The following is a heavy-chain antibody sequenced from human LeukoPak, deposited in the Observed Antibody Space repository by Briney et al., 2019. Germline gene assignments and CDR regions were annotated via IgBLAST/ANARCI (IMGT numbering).Heavy chain of an antibody. CDR2: ISRSGATI. J-gene: IGHJ4*02. CDR1: GFTFSNYE. Sequence: GGSLRLSCAASGFTFSNYEMNWVRQAPGKGLEWVSFISRSGATIYYTDSVKGRFTISRDNAKNSLYLQMNSLRAEDTAVYYCARDHATYYYDSSGYYDYWGQGTLVTVSS. CDR3: ARDHATYYYDSSGYYDY. D-gene: IGHD3-22*01. V-gene: IGHV3-48*03.